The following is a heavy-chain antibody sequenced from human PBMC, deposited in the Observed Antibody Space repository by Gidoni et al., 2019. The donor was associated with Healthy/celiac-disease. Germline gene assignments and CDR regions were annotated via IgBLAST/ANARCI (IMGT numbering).Heavy chain of an antibody. CDR1: GVIFGNYE. CDR2: RSISGIPI. CDR3: ARTQMIPIDWYFDL. D-gene: IGHD3-22*01. J-gene: IGHJ2*01. V-gene: IGHV3-48*03. Sequence: EVQLVGSGGGLVQPGGSRRRSCAASGVIFGNYEMNWVRQAQVKWPGSVSYRSISGIPISYADYVKGRFPISRDNDTNYLYLQMNNLRAEATAVYYCARTQMIPIDWYFDLWGRGTLVTVSS.